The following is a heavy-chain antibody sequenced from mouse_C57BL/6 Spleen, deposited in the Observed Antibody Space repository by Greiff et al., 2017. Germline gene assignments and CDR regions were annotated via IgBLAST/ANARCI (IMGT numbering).Heavy chain of an antibody. CDR2: IYPGDGDT. Sequence: QVQLQQSGPELVKPGASVKISCKASGYAFSSSWMNWVKQRPGKGLEWIGRIYPGDGDTNYNGKFKGKATLTADKSSSTAYMQLSSLTSEDSAVYFCARYTNYGSSYFDYWGQGTTLTVSS. CDR3: ARYTNYGSSYFDY. D-gene: IGHD1-1*01. CDR1: GYAFSSSW. V-gene: IGHV1-82*01. J-gene: IGHJ2*01.